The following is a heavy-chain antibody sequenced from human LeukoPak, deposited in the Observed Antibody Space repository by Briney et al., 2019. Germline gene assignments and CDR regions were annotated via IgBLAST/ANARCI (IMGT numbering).Heavy chain of an antibody. V-gene: IGHV4-4*07. CDR2: IYTSGST. J-gene: IGHJ3*02. D-gene: IGHD3-3*01. CDR3: ARDIFWSGYYAFDI. CDR1: GGSISSYY. Sequence: SETLSLTCTVSGGSISSYYWSWIRQPAGKGLEWIGRIYTSGSTNYNPSLKSRVTMSVDTSKNQFSLKLSSVTAADTAVYYCARDIFWSGYYAFDIWGQGTMVTVSS.